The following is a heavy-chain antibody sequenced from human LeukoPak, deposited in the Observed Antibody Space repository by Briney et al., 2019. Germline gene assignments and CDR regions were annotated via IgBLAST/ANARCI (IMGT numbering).Heavy chain of an antibody. CDR1: GFTFSSYW. J-gene: IGHJ6*02. CDR3: AKDQSRRFLEWPHYYYYGMDV. D-gene: IGHD3-3*01. CDR2: IKQDGSER. Sequence: PGGSLRLSCAASGFTFSSYWMSWVRQAPGKGLEWVANIKQDGSERYYVDSVKGRFTISRDNAKNSLYLQMNSLRAEDTAVYYCAKDQSRRFLEWPHYYYYGMDVWGQGTTVTVSS. V-gene: IGHV3-7*01.